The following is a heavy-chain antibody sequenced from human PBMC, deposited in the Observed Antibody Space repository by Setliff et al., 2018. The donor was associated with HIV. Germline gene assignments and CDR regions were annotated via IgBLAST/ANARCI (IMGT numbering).Heavy chain of an antibody. V-gene: IGHV3-13*01. Sequence: SLRLSCATSGFAFSDYDFHWVRQVTGEGLEWVSAIGTGGDTYYADSVKGRFTISRENAKNSLYLQMNNVRAGDTAVYYCTRELNGHTSSHYYFGLDVWGQGTTVTVS. D-gene: IGHD6-6*01. CDR1: GFAFSDYD. CDR3: TRELNGHTSSHYYFGLDV. J-gene: IGHJ6*02. CDR2: IGTGGDT.